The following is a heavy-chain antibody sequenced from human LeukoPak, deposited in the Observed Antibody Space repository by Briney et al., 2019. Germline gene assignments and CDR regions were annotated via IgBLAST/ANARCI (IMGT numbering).Heavy chain of an antibody. J-gene: IGHJ4*02. CDR1: GYTFTSYG. D-gene: IGHD4-11*01. V-gene: IGHV1-18*01. CDR2: ISAYNGNT. CDR3: ARSTDRGATVTTLGY. Sequence: EASVKVSCKASGYTFTSYGISWVRQAPGQGLEWMGWISAYNGNTNYAQKLQGRVTMTTDTSTSTAYMELRSLRSDDTAVYYCARSTDRGATVTTLGYWGQGTLVTVSS.